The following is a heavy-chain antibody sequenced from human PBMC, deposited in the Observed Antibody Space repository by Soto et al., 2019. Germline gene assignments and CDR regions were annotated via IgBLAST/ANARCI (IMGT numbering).Heavy chain of an antibody. Sequence: QVQLQESGPGLVKPSQTLSLTCTVSGGSISSGNYYWSWIRQPPGKGLEWIGFISYSGTTHYSASLRSRVSISEDTPKNPSALGLSSAPAADTAVYSCATMGTPVTGLYYFDYWGQGTLVTVSS. D-gene: IGHD4-17*01. CDR3: ATMGTPVTGLYYFDY. J-gene: IGHJ4*02. CDR1: GGSISSGNYY. V-gene: IGHV4-30-4*01. CDR2: ISYSGTT.